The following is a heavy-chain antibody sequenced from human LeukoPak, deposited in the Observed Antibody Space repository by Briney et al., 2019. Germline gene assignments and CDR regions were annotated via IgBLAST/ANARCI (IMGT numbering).Heavy chain of an antibody. D-gene: IGHD2-15*01. CDR3: AKGTSSSCYSAPNY. Sequence: GGSLRLSCAASGFTFSSYAMNWVRQAPGKGLEWVSAICSNDNNTYYANSEKGRFTISRDSSKNTLSLQLNSLRAEDTAVYYCAKGTSSSCYSAPNYWGQGTLVTVSS. V-gene: IGHV3-23*01. CDR2: ICSNDNNT. J-gene: IGHJ4*02. CDR1: GFTFSSYA.